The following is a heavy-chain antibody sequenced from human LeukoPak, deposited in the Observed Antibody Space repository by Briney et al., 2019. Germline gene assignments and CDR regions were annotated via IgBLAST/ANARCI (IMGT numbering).Heavy chain of an antibody. V-gene: IGHV4-39*06. J-gene: IGHJ4*02. D-gene: IGHD1-26*01. CDR2: IYYSGST. Sequence: PSETLSLTCTVSGGSISSSSYYWGWIRQPPGKGLEWIGSIYYSGSTYYNPSLKSRVTISVDTSKNQFPLKLSSVTAADTAVYYCARDLGIMVVGAYLPIYYFDYWGQGTLVTVSS. CDR1: GGSISSSSYY. CDR3: ARDLGIMVVGAYLPIYYFDY.